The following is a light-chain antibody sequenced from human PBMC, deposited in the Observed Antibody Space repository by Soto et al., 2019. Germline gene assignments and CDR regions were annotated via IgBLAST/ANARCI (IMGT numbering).Light chain of an antibody. J-gene: IGLJ3*02. CDR1: SSNIGAGYN. CDR2: GDS. V-gene: IGLV1-40*01. CDR3: PSYASSLSGWL. Sequence: QSVLTQPPSVSGAPGQRVTISCTGSSSNIGAGYNVHWYQQVPGTAPKLLIYGDSNRPSGVPDRFSGSKSGTSASLAITGLQAEDEADYYCPSYASSLSGWLFGGGTKLTVL.